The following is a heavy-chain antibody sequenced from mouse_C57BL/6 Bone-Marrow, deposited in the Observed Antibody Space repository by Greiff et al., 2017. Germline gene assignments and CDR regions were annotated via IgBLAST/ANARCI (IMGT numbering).Heavy chain of an antibody. J-gene: IGHJ3*01. CDR1: GYTFTTYP. CDR2: FHPYNDDT. D-gene: IGHD2-1*01. V-gene: IGHV1-47*01. Sequence: QVQLQQSGAELVKPGASVKMSCKASGYTFTTYPIEWMKQNQGKSLEWIGNFHPYNDDTKYNEKFKGKATLTVEKSSSTVYLELSRLTSDDSAVYYCGRGGDGNYVVTFAYWGRGTVVTVYA. CDR3: GRGGDGNYVVTFAY.